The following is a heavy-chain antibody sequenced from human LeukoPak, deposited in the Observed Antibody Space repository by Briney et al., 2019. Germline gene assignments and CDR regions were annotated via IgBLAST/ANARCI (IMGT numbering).Heavy chain of an antibody. CDR2: INTDGSST. CDR1: GFTFSSYW. D-gene: IGHD3-3*01. CDR3: AREPVLRFLEWRNAFDI. Sequence: GGSLRLSCAASGFTFSSYWMHWVRQAPGKGLVWVSRINTDGSSTSYADSVKGRFTISRDNAKNTLYLQMNSLRAEDTAVYYCAREPVLRFLEWRNAFDIWAKGQWSPSLQ. V-gene: IGHV3-74*01. J-gene: IGHJ3*02.